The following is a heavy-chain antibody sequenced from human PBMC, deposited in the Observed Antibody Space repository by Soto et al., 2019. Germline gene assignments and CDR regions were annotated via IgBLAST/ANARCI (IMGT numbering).Heavy chain of an antibody. CDR3: AVSGRCGLGV. CDR2: IYRSGSA. J-gene: IGHJ6*02. Sequence: QLQLQESGSGLVKPSQKLSLTCTVSGGSINSGGNPWSSSRQPPGKGLDWIGYIYRSGSAYYSPSLQNRVTISVDTSKNHFSLTLTSVTAADTAVYYCAVSGRCGLGVWDQGTTVTVSS. D-gene: IGHD3-10*01. CDR1: GGSINSGGNP. V-gene: IGHV4-30-2*01.